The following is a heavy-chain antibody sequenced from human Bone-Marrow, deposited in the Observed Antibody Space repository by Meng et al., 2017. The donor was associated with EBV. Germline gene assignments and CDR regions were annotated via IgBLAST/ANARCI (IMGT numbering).Heavy chain of an antibody. Sequence: QVGVVRSGGGVKKPGAPVKVSCKASGGNFRSYAISWVRQAPGQGLEWMGGIIPIFGTANYAQKFQGRVTITADESTSTAYMELSSLRSEDTAVYYCASATNTAMVPTLTYWGQGTLVTVSS. J-gene: IGHJ4*02. CDR1: GGNFRSYA. CDR3: ASATNTAMVPTLTY. V-gene: IGHV1-69*01. CDR2: IIPIFGTA. D-gene: IGHD5-18*01.